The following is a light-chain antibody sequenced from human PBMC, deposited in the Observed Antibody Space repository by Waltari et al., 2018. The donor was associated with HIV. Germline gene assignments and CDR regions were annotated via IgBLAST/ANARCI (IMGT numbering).Light chain of an antibody. J-gene: IGLJ2*01. V-gene: IGLV3-21*02. CDR2: DDS. CDR3: QVWDSSTDLRV. CDR1: NIGSQG. Sequence: SYVLTQPPSVSVAPGQTARITCGGNNIGSQGVHLYQQKPSQAPVLVVYDDSDRPPGIPERFSGSSSWNTATLTISRVEAGDEADFYCQVWDSSTDLRVFGGGTKLTVL.